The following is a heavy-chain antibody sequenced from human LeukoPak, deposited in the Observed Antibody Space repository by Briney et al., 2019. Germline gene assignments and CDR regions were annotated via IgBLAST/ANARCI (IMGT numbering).Heavy chain of an antibody. V-gene: IGHV3-23*01. J-gene: IGHJ4*02. D-gene: IGHD2-15*01. CDR1: GFTFSSYT. CDR2: ISGSGNSI. Sequence: RPGGSLRLSCAASGFTFSSYTMSWVRQAPGKGLEWVSAISGSGNSIYYADSVKGRFTISRDNSKNTVYLQMNSLRAEETAIYYCAALSYCSGGSCRGYWGQGTLVTVSS. CDR3: AALSYCSGGSCRGY.